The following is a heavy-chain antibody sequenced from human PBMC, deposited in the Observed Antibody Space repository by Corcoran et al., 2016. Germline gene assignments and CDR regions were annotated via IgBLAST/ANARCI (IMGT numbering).Heavy chain of an antibody. D-gene: IGHD6-19*01. Sequence: EVQLVESGGGLVQPGGSLRLSCAVSGFTFSNYWMTWVRQAPGKGLEWVANIKQDGSEKYYVDSVKGRFTNSRDNARNSLYLQMNSPRAEDTAVYYCTREYTSGWYPGYWGQGTLVTVSS. J-gene: IGHJ4*02. V-gene: IGHV3-7*01. CDR3: TREYTSGWYPGY. CDR1: GFTFSNYW. CDR2: IKQDGSEK.